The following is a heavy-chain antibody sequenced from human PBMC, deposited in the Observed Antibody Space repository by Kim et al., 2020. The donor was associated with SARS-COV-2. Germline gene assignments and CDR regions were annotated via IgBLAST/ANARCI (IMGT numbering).Heavy chain of an antibody. CDR1: GYTFSTSW. D-gene: IGHD1-26*01. CDR2: IYPYDSDI. CDR3: ARRVGVAATAYFDY. V-gene: IGHV5-51*01. Sequence: GESLKISCQGSGYTFSTSWVAWLRQMPGKDLEWMGIIYPYDSDISYSPSFRGQVTISVDTSINTAYLQWSSLKASDTAIYFCARRVGVAATAYFDYWGQ. J-gene: IGHJ4*02.